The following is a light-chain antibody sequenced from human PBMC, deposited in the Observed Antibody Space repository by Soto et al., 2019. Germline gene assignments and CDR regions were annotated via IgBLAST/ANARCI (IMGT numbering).Light chain of an antibody. CDR3: QQYYSTPPT. CDR2: WAS. Sequence: DIVLTQSPDSLAVSLGERATINCKSSQSDLYSSNNKNYLAWYQQKPGQPPKLLIYWASTRESGVPDRFSGSGSGTDFTLTISSLQAADVAVYYCQQYYSTPPTFGQGTKVEIK. J-gene: IGKJ1*01. V-gene: IGKV4-1*01. CDR1: QSDLYSSNNKNY.